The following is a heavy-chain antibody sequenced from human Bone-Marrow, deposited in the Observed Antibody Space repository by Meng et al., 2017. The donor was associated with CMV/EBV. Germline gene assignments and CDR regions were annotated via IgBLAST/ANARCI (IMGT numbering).Heavy chain of an antibody. CDR2: ISSSSSYI. CDR1: GFTFSNFA. D-gene: IGHD1-26*01. J-gene: IGHJ4*02. V-gene: IGHV3-21*01. Sequence: GESLKISCAASGFTFSNFAMHWVRQAPGKGLEWVSSISSSSSYIYYADSVKGRFTISRDNAKNSLYLQMNSLRAEDTAVYYCARDVKLMGAADYWGQGTLVTVSS. CDR3: ARDVKLMGAADY.